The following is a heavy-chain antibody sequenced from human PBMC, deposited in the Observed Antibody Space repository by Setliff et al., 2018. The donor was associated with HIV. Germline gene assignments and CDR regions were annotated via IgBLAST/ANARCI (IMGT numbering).Heavy chain of an antibody. J-gene: IGHJ4*02. D-gene: IGHD2-8*01. CDR3: ARGMGDY. V-gene: IGHV3-74*01. Sequence: PGGSLRLSCAASGFVFHQYALSWVRQAPGKGLVWVSRMNSDGTMTTYADSVKGRFTVSRDNAKNSLYLQMNSLTAEDTAVYYCARGMGDYWGPGTLVTVSS. CDR2: MNSDGTMT. CDR1: GFVFHQYA.